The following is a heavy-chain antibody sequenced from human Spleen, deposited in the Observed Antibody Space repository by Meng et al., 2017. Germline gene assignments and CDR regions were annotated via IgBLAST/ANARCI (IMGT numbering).Heavy chain of an antibody. Sequence: SLKISCAASGFTFDDYAMHWVRQAPGKGLEWVSGISWNSGSIGYADSVKGRFTISRDNAKNSLYLQMNSLRLEDMALYYCTRQPMVRGVPDPFDIWGQGTMVTVSS. CDR2: ISWNSGSI. J-gene: IGHJ3*02. CDR3: TRQPMVRGVPDPFDI. D-gene: IGHD3-10*01. V-gene: IGHV3-9*03. CDR1: GFTFDDYA.